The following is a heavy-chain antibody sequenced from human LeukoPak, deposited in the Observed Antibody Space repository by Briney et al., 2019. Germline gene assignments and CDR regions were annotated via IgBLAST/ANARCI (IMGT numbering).Heavy chain of an antibody. Sequence: GGTLRLSCAASGFTFSSYGMSWVRQAPGKGLEWVSAISGSGGSTYYADSVKGRFTISRDNSKNTLYLQMNSLRAEDTAVYYCAKGAYYYGSGSYPSGYWGQGTLVTVSS. CDR2: ISGSGGST. J-gene: IGHJ4*02. CDR1: GFTFSSYG. V-gene: IGHV3-23*01. D-gene: IGHD3-10*01. CDR3: AKGAYYYGSGSYPSGY.